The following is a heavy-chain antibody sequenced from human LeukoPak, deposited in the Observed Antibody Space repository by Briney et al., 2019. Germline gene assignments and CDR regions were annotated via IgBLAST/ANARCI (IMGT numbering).Heavy chain of an antibody. CDR1: GYTFTGYY. Sequence: ASMKVSCKASGYTFTGYYLHWVRQAPGQGLEWMGWINPNSGGTNYAQKFQGWVTMTRDTSISTAYMELSRLRSDDTAVYYCARPSYDSSGYDAFDIWGQGTMVTVSS. CDR2: INPNSGGT. J-gene: IGHJ3*02. CDR3: ARPSYDSSGYDAFDI. D-gene: IGHD3-22*01. V-gene: IGHV1-2*04.